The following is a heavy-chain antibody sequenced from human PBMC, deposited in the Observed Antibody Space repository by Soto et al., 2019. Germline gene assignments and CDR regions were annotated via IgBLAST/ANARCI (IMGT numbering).Heavy chain of an antibody. CDR2: ISSNGGST. CDR1: GFNFSTYD. Sequence: PGGSLRLSCEVSGFNFSTYDMHWVRQAPGKGLEYVSAISSNGGSTYYADSVEGRFTISRDNSKNTLYLQMSSLRAEDTAVYYCVKGWFDPWGQGTLVTVSS. J-gene: IGHJ5*02. CDR3: VKGWFDP. V-gene: IGHV3-64D*06.